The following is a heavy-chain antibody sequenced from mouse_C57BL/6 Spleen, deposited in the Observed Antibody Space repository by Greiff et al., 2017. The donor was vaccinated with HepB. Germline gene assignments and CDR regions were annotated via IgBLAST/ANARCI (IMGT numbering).Heavy chain of an antibody. Sequence: EVQLMESGGDLVKPGGSLKLSCAASGFTFSSYGMSWVRQTPDKRLEWVATISSGGSYTYYPDSVKGRFTISRDNAKNTLYLQMSSLKSEDTAMYYCARRGTTVVAHFDYWGQGTTLTVSS. CDR3: ARRGTTVVAHFDY. V-gene: IGHV5-6*01. CDR2: ISSGGSYT. D-gene: IGHD1-1*01. J-gene: IGHJ2*01. CDR1: GFTFSSYG.